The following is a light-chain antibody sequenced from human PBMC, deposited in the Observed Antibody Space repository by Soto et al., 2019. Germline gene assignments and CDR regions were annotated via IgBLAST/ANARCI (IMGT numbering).Light chain of an antibody. CDR3: QQLNSYPRAT. J-gene: IGKJ5*01. CDR2: AAS. V-gene: IGKV1-8*01. CDR1: QGISSY. Sequence: AIRMTQSPSSFSASTGDRVTITCRASQGISSYLAWYQQKPGKAPKLLIYAASTLQSGGPSRFSGSGSGTEFTLTISSLQPEDFATYYCQQLNSYPRATFGQGTRLEIK.